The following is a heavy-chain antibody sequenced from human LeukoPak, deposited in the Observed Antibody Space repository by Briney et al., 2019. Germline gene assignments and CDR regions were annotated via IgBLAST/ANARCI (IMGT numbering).Heavy chain of an antibody. Sequence: QSGGSLRLSCAASGFTFDDYAMHWVRQAPGKGLEWVSGISWNSGSIGYADSVKGRFTISRDNAKNSLYLQMNSLRAEDTALYYCAKDMSYGSGSYPHFDYWGQGTLVTVSS. V-gene: IGHV3-9*01. CDR1: GFTFDDYA. CDR2: ISWNSGSI. CDR3: AKDMSYGSGSYPHFDY. D-gene: IGHD3-10*01. J-gene: IGHJ4*02.